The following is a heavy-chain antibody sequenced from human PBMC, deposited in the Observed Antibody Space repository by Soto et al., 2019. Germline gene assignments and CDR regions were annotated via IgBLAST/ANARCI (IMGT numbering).Heavy chain of an antibody. CDR1: GGTFSSYA. D-gene: IGHD4-4*01. CDR3: AGSMATVTTSGYYYGMDV. V-gene: IGHV1-69*06. Sequence: SVKVSCKASGGTFSSYAISWVRQAPGQGLEWMGGIIPIFGTANYAQKFQGRVTITADKSTSTAYMELSSLRSEDTAVYYCAGSMATVTTSGYYYGMDVWAKGPRSPSP. CDR2: IIPIFGTA. J-gene: IGHJ6*02.